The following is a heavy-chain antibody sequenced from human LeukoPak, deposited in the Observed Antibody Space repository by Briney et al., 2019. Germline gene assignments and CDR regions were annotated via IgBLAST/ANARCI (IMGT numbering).Heavy chain of an antibody. J-gene: IGHJ4*02. Sequence: GGSLRLSCAASGFTFSSYAMSWVRQAPGKGLEWVSAISGSGGSTYYADSVKGRFTISRDNSKNTLYLQMNSLRAEDTAVYYCAKDRVQYSSSWYGDFDYWGQGTLVTVSS. CDR3: AKDRVQYSSSWYGDFDY. CDR1: GFTFSSYA. CDR2: ISGSGGST. V-gene: IGHV3-23*01. D-gene: IGHD6-13*01.